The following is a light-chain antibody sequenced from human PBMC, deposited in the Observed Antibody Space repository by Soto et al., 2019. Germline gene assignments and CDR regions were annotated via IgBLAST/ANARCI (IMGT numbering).Light chain of an antibody. J-gene: IGLJ2*01. CDR1: SGHSSYA. Sequence: QLVLTQSPSASASLGASVKLTCTLSSGHSSYAIAWHQQQPERGPRYLMKLNTDGTHRKGDGIPDRFSGSRSGAECHLTISSLQSDDEADYYCQTWGTGIVVFGGGTKLTVL. V-gene: IGLV4-69*01. CDR2: LNTDGTH. CDR3: QTWGTGIVV.